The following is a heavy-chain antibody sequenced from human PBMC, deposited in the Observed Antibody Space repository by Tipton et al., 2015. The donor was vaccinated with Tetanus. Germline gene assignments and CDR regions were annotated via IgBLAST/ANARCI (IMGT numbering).Heavy chain of an antibody. D-gene: IGHD6-19*01. V-gene: IGHV4-31*03. CDR1: GASISSGGYF. CDR2: IYYSGST. J-gene: IGHJ6*02. Sequence: TLSLTCSVSGASISSGGYFWNWIRHRPGKGLEWIGYIYYSGSTFYNPSLKSRVTISVDTSNNQFSLRLSSVTAADTAVYYCARLILGRSKEVAGIRYYYYYGLDVWGQGTTVTVTS. CDR3: ARLILGRSKEVAGIRYYYYYGLDV.